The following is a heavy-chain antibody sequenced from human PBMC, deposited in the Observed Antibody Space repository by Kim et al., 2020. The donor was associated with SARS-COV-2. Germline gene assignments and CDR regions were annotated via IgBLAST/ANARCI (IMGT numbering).Heavy chain of an antibody. D-gene: IGHD5-12*01. CDR3: ARGQMGEIVATIGGGFADYYYGMDV. CDR1: GGSFSGYY. V-gene: IGHV4-34*01. CDR2: INHSGST. Sequence: SETLSLTCAVYGGSFSGYYWSWIRQPPGKGLEWIGEINHSGSTNYNPSLKSRVTISVDTSKNQFSLKLSSVTAADTAVYYCARGQMGEIVATIGGGFADYYYGMDVWGQGTTVTVSS. J-gene: IGHJ6*02.